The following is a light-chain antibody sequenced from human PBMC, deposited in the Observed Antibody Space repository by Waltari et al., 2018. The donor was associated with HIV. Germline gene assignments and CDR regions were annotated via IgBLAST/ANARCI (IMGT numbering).Light chain of an antibody. CDR1: SSDLGAYHY. Sequence: QSALTQPPSASGSPGQSVTISCTGTSSDLGAYHYVYWYQQHPDKASKLMMYDVMKRPSGVPDRFSGSKSGYTSSLTVSGLQTEDDADYYCSSYAGSNNPYVFGTGTKVTVL. CDR3: SSYAGSNNPYV. CDR2: DVM. J-gene: IGLJ1*01. V-gene: IGLV2-8*01.